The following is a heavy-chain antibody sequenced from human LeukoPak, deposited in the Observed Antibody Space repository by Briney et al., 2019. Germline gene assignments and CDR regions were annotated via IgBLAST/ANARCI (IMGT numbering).Heavy chain of an antibody. CDR1: GGSIRSSYYY. Sequence: SETLSLTCTVSGGSIRSSYYYWGWIRQPPGKGLEWIGSIYDSGSTNYNPSLKSRVTISVDTSKNQFSLKLSSVTAADTAVYYCASAATYLRYFDYWGQGTLVTVSS. V-gene: IGHV4-39*07. D-gene: IGHD5-12*01. CDR3: ASAATYLRYFDY. J-gene: IGHJ4*02. CDR2: IYDSGST.